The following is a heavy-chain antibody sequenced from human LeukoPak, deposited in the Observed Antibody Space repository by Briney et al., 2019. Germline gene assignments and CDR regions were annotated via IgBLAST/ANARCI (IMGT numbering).Heavy chain of an antibody. D-gene: IGHD5-18*01. CDR3: ARDYTAMVIGY. CDR1: GFTFSSYG. V-gene: IGHV3-33*01. J-gene: IGHJ4*02. CDR2: IWYDGSNK. Sequence: GRSLRLSCAASGFTFSSYGMHWVRQAPGKGLEWVAVIWYDGSNKYYADSVKGRFTISRDNSKNTLYLQMNSLRAEDTAVYYCARDYTAMVIGYWGQGTLVTVSS.